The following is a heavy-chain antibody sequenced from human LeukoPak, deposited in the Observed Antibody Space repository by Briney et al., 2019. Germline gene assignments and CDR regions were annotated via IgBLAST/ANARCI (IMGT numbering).Heavy chain of an antibody. J-gene: IGHJ3*02. Sequence: GGSLRLSCAASKFAFSSYAMSWVRQAPGKGLEWVSAISGGGGNTYYADSVKGRFTISRDNSKNTLYLQMNSLRAEDTAVYYCARDVGSYGDGDAFDIWGQGTMVTVSS. CDR2: ISGGGGNT. CDR3: ARDVGSYGDGDAFDI. CDR1: KFAFSSYA. V-gene: IGHV3-23*01. D-gene: IGHD4-17*01.